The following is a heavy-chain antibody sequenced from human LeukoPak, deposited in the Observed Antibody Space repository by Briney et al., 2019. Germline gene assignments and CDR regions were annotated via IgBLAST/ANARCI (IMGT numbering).Heavy chain of an antibody. CDR3: ARDAGNSGYGCDL. Sequence: SQTLSLTCTLSGDSVSMNSATWHWIRQSPSRGLEWLGRTYYRSKWSNDYADSVKSRITISPDASKNQFSLQLNSVTPEDTAIYYCARDAGNSGYGCDLWGQGTLVTVSS. CDR1: GDSVSMNSAT. J-gene: IGHJ5*02. D-gene: IGHD5-12*01. CDR2: TYYRSKWSN. V-gene: IGHV6-1*01.